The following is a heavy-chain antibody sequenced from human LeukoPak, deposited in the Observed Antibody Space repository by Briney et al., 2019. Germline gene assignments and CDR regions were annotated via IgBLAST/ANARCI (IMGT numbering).Heavy chain of an antibody. CDR2: LNWNGGAT. D-gene: IGHD2-2*01. Sequence: GGSLRLSCVASGFTFDDYGMTWVRQAPGKVLEWVSGLNWNGGATGYADSVKGRFTISRDNAKNSLYLQMNSLRAEDTALYYCARTGVPAAIFDWGQGTLVTVSS. J-gene: IGHJ4*02. CDR3: ARTGVPAAIFD. V-gene: IGHV3-20*04. CDR1: GFTFDDYG.